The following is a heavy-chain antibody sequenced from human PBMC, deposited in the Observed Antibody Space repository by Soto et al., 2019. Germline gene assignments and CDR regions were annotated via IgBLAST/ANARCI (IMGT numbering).Heavy chain of an antibody. CDR2: ISSSLGHT. CDR1: GFDFSDFH. D-gene: IGHD1-1*01. J-gene: IGHJ4*02. V-gene: IGHV3-11*03. Sequence: GGSLRLSCVASGFDFSDFHISWVRQAPGRGLEWISYISSSLGHTDYAESVKGRFTISRDNAKSSVFLEMSDLRSDDTAVYYCAANWNFGLNFWGQGTLVTVSS. CDR3: AANWNFGLNF.